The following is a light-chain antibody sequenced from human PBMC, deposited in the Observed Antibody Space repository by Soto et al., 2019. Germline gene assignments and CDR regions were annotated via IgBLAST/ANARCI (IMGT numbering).Light chain of an antibody. CDR2: STT. Sequence: QTVVTQEPSLTVSPGGTVTLTCASSTGPVTSDYYPNWFQQKPGQAPRALIYSTTKKHSWTPARFSGSLLGGKAALTLSGVHPEDVADYYCLLFYGAAVVFGGGTKLTVL. J-gene: IGLJ2*01. CDR3: LLFYGAAVV. CDR1: TGPVTSDYY. V-gene: IGLV7-43*01.